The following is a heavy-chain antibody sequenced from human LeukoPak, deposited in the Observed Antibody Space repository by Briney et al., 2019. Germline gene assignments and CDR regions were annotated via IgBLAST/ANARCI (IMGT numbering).Heavy chain of an antibody. V-gene: IGHV3-23*01. CDR2: ISGSGGST. J-gene: IGHJ5*02. Sequence: GGSLRLSCAASGFTFSSYAMSWVRQAPGKGLEWVSAISGSGGSTYYADSVKGRFTISRDNSKNTLYLQMDSLRAEDTAVYYCAKGRYCSGGSCYSIGNWFDPWGQGTLVTVSS. CDR1: GFTFSSYA. CDR3: AKGRYCSGGSCYSIGNWFDP. D-gene: IGHD2-15*01.